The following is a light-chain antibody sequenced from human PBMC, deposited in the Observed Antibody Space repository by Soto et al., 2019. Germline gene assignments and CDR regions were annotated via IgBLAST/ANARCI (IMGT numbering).Light chain of an antibody. CDR2: GAS. Sequence: EIILRQSPATLSVSPGERVTLSCRATQNVDTNLAWYQQKPGQSPRLLIHGASTRATGVAARFSGSGSGTEFTLTISSLQSDDFAVYYCQQYYDWPPLTFGGGTKVDIK. CDR3: QQYYDWPPLT. CDR1: QNVDTN. V-gene: IGKV3-15*01. J-gene: IGKJ4*01.